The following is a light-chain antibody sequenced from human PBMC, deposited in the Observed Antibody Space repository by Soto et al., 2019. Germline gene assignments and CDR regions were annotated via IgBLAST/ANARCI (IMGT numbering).Light chain of an antibody. CDR3: QQYDNLPLT. V-gene: IGKV1-33*01. CDR1: QDISNY. CDR2: DAS. Sequence: DIQMTQSPSSLSASVGDRVTITCQASQDISNYLNWYQQKPGKAPTLLIYDASNLETGVPSRFSGSGSGTDFTFTISSLPPEDIATYYCQQYDNLPLTFGGGTKVEIK. J-gene: IGKJ4*01.